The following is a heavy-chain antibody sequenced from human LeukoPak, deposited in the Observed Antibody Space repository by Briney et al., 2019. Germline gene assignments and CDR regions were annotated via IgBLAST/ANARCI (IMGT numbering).Heavy chain of an antibody. CDR3: VRTEVSSGSEDY. D-gene: IGHD6-19*01. V-gene: IGHV4-30-4*08. Sequence: TLSLTCTVSGGSIISSASYWSWIRQPPGKGLKWIGYIYYSGSTYYNPSLKSRVTISLDTSKNQFSLKLSSVTAADTAVYYCVRTEVSSGSEDYWGPGTLVTVSS. CDR1: GGSIISSASY. J-gene: IGHJ4*02. CDR2: IYYSGST.